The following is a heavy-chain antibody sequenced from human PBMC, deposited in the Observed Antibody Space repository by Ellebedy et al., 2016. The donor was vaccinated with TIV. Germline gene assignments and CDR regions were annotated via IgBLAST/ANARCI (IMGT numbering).Heavy chain of an antibody. J-gene: IGHJ2*01. CDR1: EYSFTGYY. V-gene: IGHV1-46*01. CDR2: INPSDGST. Sequence: AASVKVSCKASEYSFTGYYLHWVRQAPGQGLEWVGIINPSDGSTTYAQNFQGRVTMTRDTSTSTVSMELTSLRSEDTAMYYCARGFGDFFFDLWGRGTLVTVSS. D-gene: IGHD3-10*01. CDR3: ARGFGDFFFDL.